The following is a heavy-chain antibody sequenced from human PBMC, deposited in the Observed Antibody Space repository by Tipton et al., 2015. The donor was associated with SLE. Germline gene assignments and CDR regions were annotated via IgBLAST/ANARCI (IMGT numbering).Heavy chain of an antibody. V-gene: IGHV1-18*01. Sequence: QSGPEVKKPGASVKVSCKASGYTFSRSGISWVRQAPGQGLEWMGWISPYNGNTNYAQKLQGRVTMTTDTYTNTAYMELTSLRSEDTAVYYCARGYDFWSGYIYWGQGTLVTVSS. CDR1: GYTFSRSG. J-gene: IGHJ4*02. CDR3: ARGYDFWSGYIY. D-gene: IGHD3-3*01. CDR2: ISPYNGNT.